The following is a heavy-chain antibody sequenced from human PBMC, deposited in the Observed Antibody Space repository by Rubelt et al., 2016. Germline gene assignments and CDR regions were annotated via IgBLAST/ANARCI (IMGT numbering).Heavy chain of an antibody. V-gene: IGHV1-3*01. Sequence: QVQLVQSGAEVKKPGASVNISCKASGYSFPIYAMHWVRQAPGQSLEWVGWINAGNGDTKYSERFQDRLTLTRNTSTGTTYLELSNLRSEDTAVYYCARDEDYWGQGALVTVSS. CDR3: ARDEDY. CDR1: GYSFPIYA. CDR2: INAGNGDT. J-gene: IGHJ4*02.